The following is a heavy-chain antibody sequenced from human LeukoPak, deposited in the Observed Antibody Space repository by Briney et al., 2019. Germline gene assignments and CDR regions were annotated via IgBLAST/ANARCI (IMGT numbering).Heavy chain of an antibody. J-gene: IGHJ3*02. CDR3: ASLKNYYDSSGYLVTDAFDI. Sequence: ASVKVSCKASGYTFTSYGISWVRQAPGQGLEWMGWISTYNGNTNYAQKLQGRVTMTTDTSTSTAYMELRSLRSDDTAVYYCASLKNYYDSSGYLVTDAFDIWGQGTMVTVSS. V-gene: IGHV1-18*01. D-gene: IGHD3-22*01. CDR2: ISTYNGNT. CDR1: GYTFTSYG.